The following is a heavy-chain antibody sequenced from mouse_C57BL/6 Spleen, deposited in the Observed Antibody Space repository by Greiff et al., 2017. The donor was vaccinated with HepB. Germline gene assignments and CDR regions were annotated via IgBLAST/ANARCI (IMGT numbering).Heavy chain of an antibody. D-gene: IGHD1-1*01. CDR3: ARGIYYGSSFDY. Sequence: QVQLQQPGAELVMPGASVKLSCKASGYTFTSYWMHWVKQRPGQGLEWIGEIDPSDSYTNYNQKFKGKSTLTVDKSSSTAYMQLSSLTSEDSAVYYCARGIYYGSSFDYWGQGTTLTVSS. CDR2: IDPSDSYT. CDR1: GYTFTSYW. J-gene: IGHJ2*01. V-gene: IGHV1-69*01.